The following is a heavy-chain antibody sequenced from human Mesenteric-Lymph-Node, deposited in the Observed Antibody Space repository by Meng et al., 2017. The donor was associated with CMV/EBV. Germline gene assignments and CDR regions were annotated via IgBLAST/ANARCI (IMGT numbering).Heavy chain of an antibody. D-gene: IGHD2-2*01. J-gene: IGHJ4*02. Sequence: ASVKVSCKASGYTFTSYGISWVRQAPGQGLEWMGWISANNGNTNYAQKLQGRVTMTTDTSTTTAYMEPRSLRSDDAAVYYCARVIVVLPVATSYYFDYWGQGTLVTVSS. CDR2: ISANNGNT. CDR1: GYTFTSYG. V-gene: IGHV1-18*01. CDR3: ARVIVVLPVATSYYFDY.